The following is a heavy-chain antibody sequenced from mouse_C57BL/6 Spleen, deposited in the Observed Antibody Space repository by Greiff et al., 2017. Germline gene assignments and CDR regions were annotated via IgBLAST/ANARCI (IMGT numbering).Heavy chain of an antibody. V-gene: IGHV1-80*01. CDR2: IYPGDGDT. Sequence: QVQLKQSGAELVKPGASVKISCKASGYAFSSYWMNWVKQRPGKGLEWIGQIYPGDGDTNYNGKFKGKATLTADKSSSTAYMQLSSLTSEDSAVYFCARSGYRGYFDVWGTGTTVTVSS. CDR1: GYAFSSYW. J-gene: IGHJ1*03. D-gene: IGHD2-14*01. CDR3: ARSGYRGYFDV.